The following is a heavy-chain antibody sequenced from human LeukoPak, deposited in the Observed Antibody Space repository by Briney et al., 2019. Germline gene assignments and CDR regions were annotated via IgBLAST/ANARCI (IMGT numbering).Heavy chain of an antibody. CDR1: GGSLSSYY. V-gene: IGHV4-4*08. Sequence: SETLSLTCTVSGGSLSSYYWSWIRQPPGKGLEWIAYMYNSGLTNYNPSLKSRVTISVDTSKNQFSLKLSSVTAADTAVYYCATYLEYQLLVDYWGQGTLVTVSS. CDR3: ATYLEYQLLVDY. D-gene: IGHD2-2*01. J-gene: IGHJ4*02. CDR2: MYNSGLT.